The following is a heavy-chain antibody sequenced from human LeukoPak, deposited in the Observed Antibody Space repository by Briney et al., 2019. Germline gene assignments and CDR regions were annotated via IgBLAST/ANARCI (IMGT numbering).Heavy chain of an antibody. V-gene: IGHV3-11*05. Sequence: GGSLRLSCAASGFTFSDYYMSWIRQAPGKGLEWVSYISSSSSYTNYADSVKGRFTISRDNAKNSLYPQMNSLRAEDTAVYYCARGRYSSGFDYWGQGTLVTVSS. CDR1: GFTFSDYY. J-gene: IGHJ4*02. CDR2: ISSSSSYT. CDR3: ARGRYSSGFDY. D-gene: IGHD6-19*01.